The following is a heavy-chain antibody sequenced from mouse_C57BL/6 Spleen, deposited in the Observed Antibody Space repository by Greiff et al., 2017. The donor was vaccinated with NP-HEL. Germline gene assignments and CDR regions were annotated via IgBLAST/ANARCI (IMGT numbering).Heavy chain of an antibody. Sequence: QVQLQQSGAELVRPGASVKLSCKASGYAFTNYEIEWVKQRPGQGLEWIGVINPGSGGTNYNEKFKGKATLTADKSSSTAYMELSSLTSEDSAVYFGSSSNDVSSYAFAYWGQGTLVTVSA. D-gene: IGHD1-1*01. V-gene: IGHV1-54*01. CDR1: GYAFTNYE. J-gene: IGHJ3*01. CDR3: SSSNDVSSYAFAY. CDR2: INPGSGGT.